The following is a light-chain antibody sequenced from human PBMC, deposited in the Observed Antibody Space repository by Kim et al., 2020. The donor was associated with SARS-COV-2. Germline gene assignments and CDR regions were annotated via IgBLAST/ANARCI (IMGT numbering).Light chain of an antibody. Sequence: DIQMTQSPSTLSSSVGDRVTITCRASQSISSWLAWYQQKPGKAPKLLIYDASTWESGVPSRFSGSGAGTEFTLSTSSLQPDDFATYYCNTYNSYSTLGQGAKVDIK. CDR1: QSISSW. J-gene: IGKJ1*01. CDR3: NTYNSYST. CDR2: DAS. V-gene: IGKV1-5*01.